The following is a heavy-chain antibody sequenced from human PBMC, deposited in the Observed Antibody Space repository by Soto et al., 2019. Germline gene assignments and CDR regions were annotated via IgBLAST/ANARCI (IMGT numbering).Heavy chain of an antibody. V-gene: IGHV3-23*01. D-gene: IGHD1-20*01. CDR3: AKLTRRPG. J-gene: IGHJ4*02. CDR2: ISGRGGST. Sequence: GGSLRLSCVVSRFTLSSYAMNWVRQAPGKGLEWVSSISGRGGSTYYADSVKGRFTISRDNSKNTLYLQMNSLRAEDTAVYYCAKLTRRPGWGQGTLVTVSS. CDR1: RFTLSSYA.